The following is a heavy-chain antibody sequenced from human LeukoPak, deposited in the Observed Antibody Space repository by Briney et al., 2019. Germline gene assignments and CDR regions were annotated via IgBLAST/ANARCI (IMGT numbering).Heavy chain of an antibody. V-gene: IGHV3-48*03. J-gene: IGHJ4*02. D-gene: IGHD5-18*01. CDR3: ARERYGYGLAPFDF. Sequence: PGGSLRLSCATSGFAFSNYEFNWVRQAPGKGLEWISYISSSGLTIYYTDSVKGRFTISRDNAKNSLYLQMISLRVEDTAVYYCARERYGYGLAPFDFWGQGTLVTVSS. CDR1: GFAFSNYE. CDR2: ISSSGLTI.